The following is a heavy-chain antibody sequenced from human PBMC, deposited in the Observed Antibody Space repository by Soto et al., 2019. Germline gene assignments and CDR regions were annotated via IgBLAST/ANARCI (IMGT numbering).Heavy chain of an antibody. V-gene: IGHV4-34*01. CDR3: ARGRAYRIQLWPPDFPLDY. D-gene: IGHD5-18*01. CDR1: GGSFSGYY. J-gene: IGHJ4*02. Sequence: SETLSLTCAVYGGSFSGYYWSWIRQPPGKGLEWIGEINHSGSTNYNPSLKSRVTISVDTSKNQFSLKLSSVTAADTAVYYCARGRAYRIQLWPPDFPLDYWGQGTLVTVSS. CDR2: INHSGST.